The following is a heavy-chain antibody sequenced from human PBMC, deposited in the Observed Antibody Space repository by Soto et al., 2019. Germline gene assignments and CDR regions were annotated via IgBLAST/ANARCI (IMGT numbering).Heavy chain of an antibody. CDR2: IFHTGTS. Sequence: QVQLQESGPGLAKPSQTLSLTCTVSGASLSSGNYYWTWIRQVPGKDLEWMGHIFHTGTSFSTPSLRSRLRMAIDTSDNQFSLTLSSVTAADTAVYYCARGLGYDANCYCLAAFELWEQGKMLSVSA. V-gene: IGHV4-30-4*01. J-gene: IGHJ3*01. D-gene: IGHD3-22*01. CDR1: GASLSSGNYY. CDR3: ARGLGYDANCYCLAAFEL.